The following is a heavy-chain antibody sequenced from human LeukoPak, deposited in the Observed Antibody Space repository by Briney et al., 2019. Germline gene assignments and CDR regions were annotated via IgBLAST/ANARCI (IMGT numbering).Heavy chain of an antibody. CDR2: IYHSGST. J-gene: IGHJ5*02. Sequence: SETLSLTCTVSGYSISSGYYWGWIRHPPGKGLEWIGRIYHSGSTYYNPSLKSRVTISVDTSKNQFSLKLSSVTAADTAVYYCARGFSSSWYFNWFDPWGQGTLVTVSS. V-gene: IGHV4-38-2*02. CDR1: GYSISSGYY. CDR3: ARGFSSSWYFNWFDP. D-gene: IGHD6-13*01.